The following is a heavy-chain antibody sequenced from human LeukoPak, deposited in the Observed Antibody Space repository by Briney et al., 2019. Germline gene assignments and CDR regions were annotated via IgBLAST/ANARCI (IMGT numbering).Heavy chain of an antibody. CDR1: GFTFSSYS. D-gene: IGHD3/OR15-3a*01. J-gene: IGHJ4*02. V-gene: IGHV3-7*03. CDR3: ANHLGPEVRDY. CDR2: IKKDGSEK. Sequence: GGSLRLSCAASGFTFSSYSMNWVRQAPGKGLEWVANIKKDGSEKNYVDSVKGRFTISRDNAKNSLYLQMNSLRAEDTAVYYCANHLGPEVRDYWGQGTLVTVSS.